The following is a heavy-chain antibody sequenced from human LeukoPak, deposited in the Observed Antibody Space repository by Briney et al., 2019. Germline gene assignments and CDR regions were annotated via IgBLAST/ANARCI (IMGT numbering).Heavy chain of an antibody. CDR3: AGFFYDESHDAFDI. CDR2: IIPIFGAP. V-gene: IGHV1-69*13. Sequence: SVKVSCKASGGTFTSHAISWVRQAPGRGLEWLGGIIPIFGAPSYAQKFQGRVTFSSDESTRTAYMDLSSLRSEDTAVYYCAGFFYDESHDAFDIWGQGTKVTVSS. J-gene: IGHJ3*02. D-gene: IGHD2/OR15-2a*01. CDR1: GGTFTSHA.